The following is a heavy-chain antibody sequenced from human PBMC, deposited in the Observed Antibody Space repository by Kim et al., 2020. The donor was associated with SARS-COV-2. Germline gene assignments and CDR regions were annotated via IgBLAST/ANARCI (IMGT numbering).Heavy chain of an antibody. CDR2: IIPIFGTA. D-gene: IGHD5-12*01. CDR3: ARGNGMATIRTPFDY. CDR1: GGTFSSYA. V-gene: IGHV1-69*13. J-gene: IGHJ4*02. Sequence: SVKVSCKASGGTFSSYAISWVRQAHGQGLEWMGGIIPIFGTANYAQKFQGRVTITADESTSTAYMELSSLRSEDTAVYYCARGNGMATIRTPFDYWGQGTLVTVSS.